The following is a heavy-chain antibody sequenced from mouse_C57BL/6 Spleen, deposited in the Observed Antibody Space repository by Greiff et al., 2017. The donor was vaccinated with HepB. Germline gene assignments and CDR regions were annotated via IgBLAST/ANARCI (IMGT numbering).Heavy chain of an antibody. Sequence: VMLVESGAELARPGASVKLSCKASGYTFTSYGISWVKQRTGQGLEWIGEIYPRSGNTYYNEKFKGKATLTADKSSSTAYMELRSLTSEDSAVYFCARGSYDSSYYFDYWGQGTTLTVSS. CDR3: ARGSYDSSYYFDY. CDR2: IYPRSGNT. CDR1: GYTFTSYG. J-gene: IGHJ2*01. V-gene: IGHV1-81*01. D-gene: IGHD2-4*01.